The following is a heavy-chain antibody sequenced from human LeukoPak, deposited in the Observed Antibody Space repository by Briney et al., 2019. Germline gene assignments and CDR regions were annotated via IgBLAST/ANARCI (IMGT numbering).Heavy chain of an antibody. D-gene: IGHD3-22*01. J-gene: IGHJ4*02. V-gene: IGHV4-34*01. Sequence: SETLSLTCGVYGGSFSGYYWSGIRQPPGKGLECIGEINHWWSTNYNPPLKGRVTISVDTSKNQFSLKLSSVTAADTAVYYCARGSGRDDDYDSSGYYYFDYWGQGTLVTVSS. CDR2: INHWWST. CDR3: ARGSGRDDDYDSSGYYYFDY. CDR1: GGSFSGYY.